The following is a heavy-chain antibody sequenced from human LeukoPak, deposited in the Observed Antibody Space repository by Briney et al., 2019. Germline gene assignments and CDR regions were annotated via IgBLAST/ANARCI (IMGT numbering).Heavy chain of an antibody. Sequence: ASVKVSCKASGYTFTSYGISWVRQAPGQGLEWMGWINTNTGNPTYAQGFTGRFVFSLDTSVSTAYLQISSLKAEDTAVYYCARGPSNYDFWSGYLWIDYWGQGTLVIVSS. CDR3: ARGPSNYDFWSGYLWIDY. J-gene: IGHJ4*02. CDR1: GYTFTSYG. D-gene: IGHD3-3*01. V-gene: IGHV7-4-1*02. CDR2: INTNTGNP.